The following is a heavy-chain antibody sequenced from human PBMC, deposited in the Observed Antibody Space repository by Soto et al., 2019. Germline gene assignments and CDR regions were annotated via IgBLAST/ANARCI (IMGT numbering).Heavy chain of an antibody. J-gene: IGHJ5*02. CDR3: ARGNDFWSGHNWFDP. V-gene: IGHV1-2*02. CDR1: GYTFTGYY. CDR2: INPNSGGT. D-gene: IGHD3-3*01. Sequence: ASVKVSCKASGYTFTGYYMHWVRQAPGQGLEWMGWINPNSGGTNYAQKFQGRVTMTRDTSISTAYMELSRLRSDDTAGYYCARGNDFWSGHNWFDPWGQGTLVTVSS.